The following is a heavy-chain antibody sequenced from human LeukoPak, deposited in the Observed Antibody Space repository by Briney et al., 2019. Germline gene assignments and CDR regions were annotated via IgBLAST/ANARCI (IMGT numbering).Heavy chain of an antibody. CDR3: ARGPYGYTSSATLGSYNWFDP. CDR1: GYTFTNYW. CDR2: LYPGDSDS. J-gene: IGHJ5*02. Sequence: GESLKISCKGSGYTFTNYWIGWVRQMPGKALEWMGILYPGDSDSRYSPSFQDQVTMSVDKSISTAYLQWSSLKASDTAMYYCARGPYGYTSSATLGSYNWFDPWGQGSLVTVSS. V-gene: IGHV5-51*01. D-gene: IGHD2-2*02.